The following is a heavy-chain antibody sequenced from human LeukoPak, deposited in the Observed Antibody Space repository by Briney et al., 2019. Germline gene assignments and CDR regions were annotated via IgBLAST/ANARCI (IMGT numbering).Heavy chain of an antibody. Sequence: PGGSLRLSCAASGFTFSSYAMSWVSQAPGKGLEWVSRISGSGDSTYYADSVKGRFTISRDNSKNTLYLQMNSLRAEDTAVYYCARYSKNDAFDIWGQGTMVTVSS. D-gene: IGHD5-12*01. J-gene: IGHJ3*02. CDR3: ARYSKNDAFDI. V-gene: IGHV3-23*01. CDR1: GFTFSSYA. CDR2: ISGSGDST.